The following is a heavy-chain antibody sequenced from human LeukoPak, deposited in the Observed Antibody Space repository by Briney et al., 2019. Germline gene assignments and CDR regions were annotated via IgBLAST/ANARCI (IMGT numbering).Heavy chain of an antibody. V-gene: IGHV4-59*01. D-gene: IGHD5-12*01. CDR1: GGSISMYY. CDR2: VFYTGSA. J-gene: IGHJ4*02. CDR3: ARVDGSDYDNRGYFDS. Sequence: SETLSLTCTLSGGSISMYYWAWVRQPPGQGLQWIGYVFYTGSANYSPSLKNRATISVDTSNNRFSLKLTSVSAADSALYFCARVDGSDYDNRGYFDSWGQGILVTVSS.